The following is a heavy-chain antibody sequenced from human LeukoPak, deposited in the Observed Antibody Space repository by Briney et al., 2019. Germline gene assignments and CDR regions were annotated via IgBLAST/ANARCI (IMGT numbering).Heavy chain of an antibody. V-gene: IGHV4-34*01. CDR2: ISHSGST. Sequence: PSETLSLTCAVYGGSFSGYYWSWIRQPPGKGLEWIGEISHSGSTNYNPSLKSRVTISVDTSKNQFSLKLSSVTAADTAVYYCASSMTTESNWGQGTLVTVSS. CDR3: ASSMTTESN. D-gene: IGHD4-17*01. CDR1: GGSFSGYY. J-gene: IGHJ4*02.